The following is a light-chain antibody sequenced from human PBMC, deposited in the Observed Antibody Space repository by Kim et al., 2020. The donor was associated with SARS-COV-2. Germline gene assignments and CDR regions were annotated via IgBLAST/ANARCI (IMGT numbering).Light chain of an antibody. J-gene: IGLJ3*02. CDR3: AVWDDILSSPV. CDR1: SSNIGKNT. V-gene: IGLV1-44*01. Sequence: GQVVPISCSGSSSNIGKNTVNWFQQFPGPAPKLLISAYDQRPSGIPDRFSGSKSGTSASLVISGLQSEDEADYYCAVWDDILSSPVFGGGTQLTVL. CDR2: AYD.